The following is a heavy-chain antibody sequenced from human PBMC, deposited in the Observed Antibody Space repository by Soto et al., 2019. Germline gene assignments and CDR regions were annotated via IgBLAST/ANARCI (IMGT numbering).Heavy chain of an antibody. CDR3: TTGLVVVTWYGMDV. CDR1: GFTFCNAW. CDR2: IKSKTDGGTT. Sequence: PGGSLRHSRAAPGFTFCNAWMNLVRQAPGKGLEWVGRIKSKTDGGTTDYAAPVKGRFTISRDDSKNTLYLQMNSLKTEDTAVYYCTTGLVVVTWYGMDVWGQGTTVTVSS. J-gene: IGHJ6*02. V-gene: IGHV3-15*07. D-gene: IGHD3-22*01.